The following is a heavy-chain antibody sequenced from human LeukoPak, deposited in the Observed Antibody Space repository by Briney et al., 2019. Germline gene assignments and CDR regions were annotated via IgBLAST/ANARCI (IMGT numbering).Heavy chain of an antibody. CDR2: IYYSGST. J-gene: IGHJ5*02. D-gene: IGHD3-22*01. Sequence: SETLSLTCTVSGGSISSYYWSWIRQPPGKGLEWIGYIYYSGSTNYNPSLKSRVTISVDTSKNQFSLKLSSVTAADTAVYYCARSPDYYDSSGYYHIWFDPWGQGTLVTVSS. CDR3: ARSPDYYDSSGYYHIWFDP. CDR1: GGSISSYY. V-gene: IGHV4-59*01.